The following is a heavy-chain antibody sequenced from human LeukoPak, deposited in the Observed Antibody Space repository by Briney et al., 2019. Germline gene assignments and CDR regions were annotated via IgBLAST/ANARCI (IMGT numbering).Heavy chain of an antibody. V-gene: IGHV3-23*01. J-gene: IGHJ3*02. CDR2: ISGSGGST. D-gene: IGHD3-10*01. Sequence: GGSLRLSCAASGFTFSSYAMSWVRQAPGKGLEWVSAISGSGGSTYYADSVKGRFTISRDNSKNTLYLQMNSLRAEDTAVYYCAITSGEMLVVGDAFDIWGQGTMVTVSS. CDR3: AITSGEMLVVGDAFDI. CDR1: GFTFSSYA.